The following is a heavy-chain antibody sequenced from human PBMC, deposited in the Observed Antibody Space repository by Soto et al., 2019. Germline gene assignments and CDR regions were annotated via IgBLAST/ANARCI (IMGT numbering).Heavy chain of an antibody. J-gene: IGHJ4*02. Sequence: ASVKVSCKASGYTFTGYYMHWVRQAPGQGLEWMGWINPNSGGTNYAQKFQGWVTMTRDTSISTAYMELSRLRSDDTAVYYCARDLRGITMVRGVIITGSHYWGQGTMLTVYS. V-gene: IGHV1-2*04. D-gene: IGHD3-10*01. CDR1: GYTFTGYY. CDR3: ARDLRGITMVRGVIITGSHY. CDR2: INPNSGGT.